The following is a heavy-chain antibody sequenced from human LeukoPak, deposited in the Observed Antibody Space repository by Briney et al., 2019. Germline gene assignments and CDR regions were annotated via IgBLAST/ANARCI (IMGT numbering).Heavy chain of an antibody. CDR3: ARGPDLRSPFDY. V-gene: IGHV3-53*01. J-gene: IGHJ4*02. D-gene: IGHD3/OR15-3a*01. Sequence: GGSLRLSCAASGFTFSSYEMIWVRQAPGKGLEWVSIIYSDGSTYYADSVKGRFTISRDNSENTLYLQMNSLRGEDTAVYYCARGPDLRSPFDYWGQGTLVTVSS. CDR1: GFTFSSYE. CDR2: IYSDGST.